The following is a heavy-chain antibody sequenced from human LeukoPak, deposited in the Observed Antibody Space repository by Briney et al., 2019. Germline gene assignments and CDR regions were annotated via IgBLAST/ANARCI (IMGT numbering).Heavy chain of an antibody. CDR2: ISAYNGNT. CDR1: GYTFTSYD. D-gene: IGHD6-6*01. V-gene: IGHV1-18*01. Sequence: ASVKVSCKASGYTFTSYDLNWVRQATGQGLEWMGWISAYNGNTNYAQKPQGRVTMTTDTSTSTAYMELRSLRSDDTAVYYCARDSPQYSSSNYFDYWGQGTLVTVSS. CDR3: ARDSPQYSSSNYFDY. J-gene: IGHJ4*02.